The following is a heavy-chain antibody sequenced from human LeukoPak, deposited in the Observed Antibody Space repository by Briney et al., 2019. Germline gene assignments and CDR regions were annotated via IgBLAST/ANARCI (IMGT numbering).Heavy chain of an antibody. J-gene: IGHJ6*02. CDR3: ARGNDYGSGSYYYYYYGMDV. Sequence: GASVKVSCKASGYTFTSYDINWVRQATGQGLEWMGWMNPNSCNTGYAQKFQGRVTMSRINCISTAYMELSSLRSEDTAVYYCARGNDYGSGSYYYYYYGMDVWGQGTTVTVSS. V-gene: IGHV1-8*01. CDR2: MNPNSCNT. CDR1: GYTFTSYD. D-gene: IGHD3-10*01.